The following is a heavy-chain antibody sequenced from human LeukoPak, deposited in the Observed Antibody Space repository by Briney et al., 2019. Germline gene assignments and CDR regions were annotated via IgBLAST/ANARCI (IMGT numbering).Heavy chain of an antibody. V-gene: IGHV3-30*18. Sequence: GGSLRLSCAASGFTFSSYGMHWVRQAPGKGLEWVAVISYDGSNKYYADSVKGRFTISRDNSKNTLYLQMNSLRAEDTAVYYCAKDIRYSYEYWGQGTLVTVSS. CDR1: GFTFSSYG. J-gene: IGHJ4*02. CDR2: ISYDGSNK. D-gene: IGHD5-18*01. CDR3: AKDIRYSYEY.